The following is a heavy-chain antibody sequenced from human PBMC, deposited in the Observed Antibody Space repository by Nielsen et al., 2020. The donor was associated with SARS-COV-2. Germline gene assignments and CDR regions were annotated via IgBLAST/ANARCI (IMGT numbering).Heavy chain of an antibody. CDR2: IWYDGSNK. CDR3: ARVPPVVRYFERGWYFDL. V-gene: IGHV3-33*01. CDR1: GFTFSSYG. D-gene: IGHD3-9*01. Sequence: GGSLRLSCAASGFTFSSYGMHWVRQAPGKGLEWVAVIWYDGSNKYYADSVKGRFTISRDNSKNTLYLQMNSLRAEDTAVYYCARVPPVVRYFERGWYFDLWGRGTLVTVSS. J-gene: IGHJ2*01.